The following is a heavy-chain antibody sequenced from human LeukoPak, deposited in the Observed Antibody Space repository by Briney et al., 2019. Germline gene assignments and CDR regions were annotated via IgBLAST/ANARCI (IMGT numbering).Heavy chain of an antibody. D-gene: IGHD5-18*01. CDR2: IYYSGST. J-gene: IGHJ4*02. CDR3: ARDTAMTGVDY. CDR1: GDSISTYY. V-gene: IGHV4-59*01. Sequence: SETLSLTCTVSGDSISTYYWSWIRQPPGKGLEWIGYIYYSGSTNYNPSLKSRVTISVDTSKNQFSLKLSSVTAADTAVYYCARDTAMTGVDYWGQGTLVTVSS.